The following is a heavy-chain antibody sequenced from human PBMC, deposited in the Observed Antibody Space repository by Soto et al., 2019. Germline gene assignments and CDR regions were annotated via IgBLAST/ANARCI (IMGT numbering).Heavy chain of an antibody. D-gene: IGHD2-2*02. CDR3: ARVPGGYCSSTSCYRSSIWFDP. Sequence: SETLSLTWAVSGGSISSSNWWSFVRQPPGKGLECIGEIYHSGSTNYNPSLKSRVTISVDKSKNQFSLKLSSVTAADTAVYYCARVPGGYCSSTSCYRSSIWFDPWGQGTLVTVSS. CDR1: GGSISSSNW. V-gene: IGHV4-4*02. CDR2: IYHSGST. J-gene: IGHJ5*02.